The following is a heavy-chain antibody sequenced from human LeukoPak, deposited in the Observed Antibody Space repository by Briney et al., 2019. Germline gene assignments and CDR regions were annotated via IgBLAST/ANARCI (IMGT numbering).Heavy chain of an antibody. CDR1: GGSISSSSYY. J-gene: IGHJ4*02. D-gene: IGHD3-22*01. CDR2: IFYSGST. CDR3: ARHGEYYYDSSGYYYRGFYFDY. V-gene: IGHV4-39*01. Sequence: SETLSLTCTVSGGSISSSSYYWGWIRQPPGKGLEWIGSIFYSGSTYYNPSLKSRVTISLDTSKNQFSLKLSSVTAADTAVYYCARHGEYYYDSSGYYYRGFYFDYWGQGTLVTVSS.